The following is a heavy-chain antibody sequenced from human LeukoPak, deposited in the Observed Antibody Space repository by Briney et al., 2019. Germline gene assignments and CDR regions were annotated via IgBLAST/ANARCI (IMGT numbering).Heavy chain of an antibody. CDR1: GGSFSGYY. V-gene: IGHV4-34*01. J-gene: IGHJ4*02. D-gene: IGHD2-15*01. Sequence: SETLSLTCAVYGGSFSGYYWSWIRQPPGKGLEWIGEINHSGSTNYNPSLKSRVTISVDTSKNQFSLKLSSVTAADTAVYYCARVSPYCSGGSCYFGYWGQGTLVTVSS. CDR2: INHSGST. CDR3: ARVSPYCSGGSCYFGY.